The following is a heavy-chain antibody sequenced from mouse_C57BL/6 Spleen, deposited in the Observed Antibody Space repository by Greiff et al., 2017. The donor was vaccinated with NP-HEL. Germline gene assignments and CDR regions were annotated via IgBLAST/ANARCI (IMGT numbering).Heavy chain of an antibody. CDR3: TRGGDDYAPWFAY. V-gene: IGHV5-9-1*02. CDR2: ISSGGDYI. Sequence: DVMLVESGEGLVKPGGSLKLSCAASGFTFSSYAMSWVRQTPEKRLEWVAYISSGGDYIYYADTVKGRFTISSANARNTLYLQMSSLKSEDTAMYYCTRGGDDYAPWFAYWGQGTLVTVSA. D-gene: IGHD2-4*01. CDR1: GFTFSSYA. J-gene: IGHJ3*01.